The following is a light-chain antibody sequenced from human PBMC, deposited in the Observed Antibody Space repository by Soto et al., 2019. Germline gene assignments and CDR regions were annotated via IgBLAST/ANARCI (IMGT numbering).Light chain of an antibody. V-gene: IGKV1-6*01. CDR1: QDISKD. CDR2: SAT. Sequence: AIQMTQSPTSLSASVGDRVIITCRASQDISKDLGWYQQKPGKAPKFLIYSATSTQSGVPSTFSGSGFGTDFTLTISSLQPEDFATYYCLQDHEYPRTFGQGTKVDIK. J-gene: IGKJ1*01. CDR3: LQDHEYPRT.